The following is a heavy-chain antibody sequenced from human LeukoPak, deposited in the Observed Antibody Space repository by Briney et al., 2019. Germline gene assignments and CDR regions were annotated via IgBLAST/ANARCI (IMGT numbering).Heavy chain of an antibody. CDR1: GGSSSGYY. CDR2: INHSGST. D-gene: IGHD6-19*01. Sequence: SETLSLTCAVYGGSSSGYYWSWIRQPPGKGLEWIGEINHSGSTNYNPSLKSRVTISVDTSKNQFSLKLSSVTAADTAVYYCARDHYSSGWPYYYYGMDVWGQGTTVTVSS. V-gene: IGHV4-34*01. J-gene: IGHJ6*02. CDR3: ARDHYSSGWPYYYYGMDV.